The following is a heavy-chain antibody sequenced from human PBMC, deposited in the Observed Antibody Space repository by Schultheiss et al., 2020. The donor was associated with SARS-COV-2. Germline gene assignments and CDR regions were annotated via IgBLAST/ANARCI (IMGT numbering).Heavy chain of an antibody. J-gene: IGHJ4*02. CDR3: ARAKWGATTTVVIR. CDR2: ISYDGRNK. D-gene: IGHD4-23*01. Sequence: GGSLRLSCAASGFTFSSYAMHWVRQAPGKGLEWVAVISYDGRNKYYADSVKGRFTISRDNSKNTLYLQMYSLRAEDTAVYYCARAKWGATTTVVIRWGQGTLVTVSS. CDR1: GFTFSSYA. V-gene: IGHV3-30*01.